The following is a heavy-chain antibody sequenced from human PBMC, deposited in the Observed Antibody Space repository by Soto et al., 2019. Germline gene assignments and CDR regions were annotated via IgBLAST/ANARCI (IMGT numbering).Heavy chain of an antibody. CDR1: GGTFSSYA. J-gene: IGHJ4*02. Sequence: QVQLVQSGAEVKKPGSSVKVSCKASGGTFSSYAISWVRQAPGQGLEWMGGIIPIFGTANYAQKFQGRVTITADESTRTAYMELSSLRSEDKAVYYCARADGYYYASSGPHRFVYGGQGTLVTVS. D-gene: IGHD3-22*01. CDR3: ARADGYYYASSGPHRFVY. V-gene: IGHV1-69*01. CDR2: IIPIFGTA.